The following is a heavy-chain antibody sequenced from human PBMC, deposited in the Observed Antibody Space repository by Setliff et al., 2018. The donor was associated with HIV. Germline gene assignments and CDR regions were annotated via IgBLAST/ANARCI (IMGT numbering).Heavy chain of an antibody. CDR3: VRELLGSGGTVPEVNFFDS. CDR2: IFYFGSV. J-gene: IGHJ5*01. D-gene: IGHD1-26*01. CDR1: GGSFNTRRTK. Sequence: TSETLSLTCRVSGGSFNTRRTKWGWIRQSPGKGLEWIGSIFYFGSVTYNPSLKSRPLISIDTSKTQFSLNLRSVTAADTAVHYCVRELLGSGGTVPEVNFFDSWGQGTLVTV. V-gene: IGHV4-39*07.